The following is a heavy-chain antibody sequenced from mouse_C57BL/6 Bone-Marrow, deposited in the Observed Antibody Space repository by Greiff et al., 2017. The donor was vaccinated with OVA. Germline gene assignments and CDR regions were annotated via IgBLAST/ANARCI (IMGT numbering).Heavy chain of an antibody. V-gene: IGHV1-7*01. CDR2: INPSSGYT. D-gene: IGHD2-3*01. J-gene: IGHJ2*01. Sequence: QVHVKQSGAELAKPGASVKLSCKASGYTFTSYWMHWVKQRPGQGLEWIGYINPSSGYTKYNQKFKDKATLTADKSSSTAYMQLSSLTYEDSAVYYCAMVYDDHYFDYWGQGTTLTVSS. CDR1: GYTFTSYW. CDR3: AMVYDDHYFDY.